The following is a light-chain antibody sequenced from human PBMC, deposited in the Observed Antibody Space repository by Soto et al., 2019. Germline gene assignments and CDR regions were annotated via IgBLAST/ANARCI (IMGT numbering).Light chain of an antibody. V-gene: IGKV3-15*01. CDR2: GAS. Sequence: EIVMTQSPATLSASPGERATLSCRASQSTYTNLAWYQHKPGQAPRLLIYGASTRATAIPARFSGSGSGTEFTLTISILQSEDFAVYYCQQYNKWPLTVGGGTKVEIK. CDR1: QSTYTN. CDR3: QQYNKWPLT. J-gene: IGKJ4*01.